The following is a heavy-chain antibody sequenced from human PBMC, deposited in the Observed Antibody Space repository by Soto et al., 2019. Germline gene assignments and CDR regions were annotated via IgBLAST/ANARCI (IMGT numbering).Heavy chain of an antibody. CDR2: IDPSDSYT. V-gene: IGHV5-10-1*01. CDR1: GYSFTSYW. Sequence: PGESLKISCKGSGYSFTSYWISWVRQMPGKGLEWMGRIDPSDSYTNYSPSFQGHVTISADKSISTAYLQWSSLKASDTAMYYCARPRIALPLDDAFDIWGQGTMVTVSS. D-gene: IGHD6-13*01. CDR3: ARPRIALPLDDAFDI. J-gene: IGHJ3*02.